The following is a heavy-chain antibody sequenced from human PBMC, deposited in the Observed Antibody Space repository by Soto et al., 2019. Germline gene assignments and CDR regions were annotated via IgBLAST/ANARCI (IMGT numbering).Heavy chain of an antibody. Sequence: SETLSLTCTVSGGSISSSSYYWGWIRQPPGKGLEWIGSIYYSGSTYYNPSLKSRVTISVDTSKNQFSLKLSSVTAADTAVYYCARRGQDGSSSQQEQTDYWGQGTLVTVSS. J-gene: IGHJ4*02. V-gene: IGHV4-39*01. CDR1: GGSISSSSYY. CDR2: IYYSGST. D-gene: IGHD6-6*01. CDR3: ARRGQDGSSSQQEQTDY.